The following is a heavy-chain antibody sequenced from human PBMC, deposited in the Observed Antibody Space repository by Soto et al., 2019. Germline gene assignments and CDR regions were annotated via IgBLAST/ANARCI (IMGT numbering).Heavy chain of an antibody. CDR3: AHRVLRTVFGLVTTTAIYFDY. Sequence: QITLNESGPTQVKPRQTLTLTCTFSGFSLTTSGVGVGWIRQSPGKAPEGLALIYWDDDKGYRPSLKSRLTITKDTSKNEVVLTMADLEPADTGTYYGAHRVLRTVFGLVTTTAIYFDYWGQGTPVAVSS. CDR1: GFSLTTSGVG. V-gene: IGHV2-5*02. J-gene: IGHJ4*02. D-gene: IGHD3-3*01. CDR2: IYWDDDK.